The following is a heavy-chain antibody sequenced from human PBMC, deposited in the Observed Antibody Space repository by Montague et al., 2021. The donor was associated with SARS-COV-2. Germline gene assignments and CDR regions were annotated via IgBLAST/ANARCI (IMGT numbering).Heavy chain of an antibody. CDR2: FYYSGGX. CDR3: ARDRGDIYGGNSAWFDP. Sequence: SETLSLTCTVSGASISTGSDYWTWICQRPGRGLEWIGNFYYSGGXTCNPSLKSRVTISADTSKNLFSLTLKSVTASDTAVYYCARDRGDIYGGNSAWFDPWGQGTLVTVSS. J-gene: IGHJ5*02. D-gene: IGHD4-23*01. CDR1: GASISTGSDY. V-gene: IGHV4-61*03.